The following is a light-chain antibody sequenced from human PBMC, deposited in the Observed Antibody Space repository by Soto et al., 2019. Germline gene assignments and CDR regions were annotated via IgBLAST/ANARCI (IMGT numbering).Light chain of an antibody. CDR1: SSNIGSYP. CDR3: AAWDESLSGWV. CDR2: TAT. Sequence: QAVVTQPPSASATPGQRVAISCSGSSSNIGSYPVNWYQQLPGTAPKLLIHTATQRPSGVPDRFSGSKSGTSASLAISGLQSEDEADYYCAAWDESLSGWVFGGGTKLTVL. V-gene: IGLV1-44*01. J-gene: IGLJ3*02.